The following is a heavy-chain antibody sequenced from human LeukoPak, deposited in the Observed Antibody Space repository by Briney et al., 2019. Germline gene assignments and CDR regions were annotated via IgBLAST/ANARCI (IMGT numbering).Heavy chain of an antibody. J-gene: IGHJ4*02. D-gene: IGHD2-21*02. V-gene: IGHV4-4*02. CDR2: VHLSGRT. CDR3: AREGGPYCPLDY. Sequence: GSLRLSCAASGFTVSSNYMSWVRQPPGEGLEWIGEVHLSGRTHYNPSLESRVTMSVDMSENHISLRLTSVTAADTAVYYCAREGGPYCPLDYSGQGTLVTVSS. CDR1: GFTVSSNY.